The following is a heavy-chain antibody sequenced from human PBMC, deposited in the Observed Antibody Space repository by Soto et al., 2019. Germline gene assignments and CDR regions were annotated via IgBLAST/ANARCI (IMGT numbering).Heavy chain of an antibody. CDR1: GYTFTGYY. CDR2: INPNSGGT. D-gene: IGHD6-13*01. J-gene: IGHJ5*02. Sequence: QVQLVQSGAEVKKPGASVKVSCKATGYTFTGYYMHWVRQAPGQGLEWMGWINPNSGGTNYAQKFQGRVTMTSDTSISTAYMELRRLRSDDTAVYHCARVSIAAACTHNWFDPWGQGTLVTVSS. V-gene: IGHV1-2*02. CDR3: ARVSIAAACTHNWFDP.